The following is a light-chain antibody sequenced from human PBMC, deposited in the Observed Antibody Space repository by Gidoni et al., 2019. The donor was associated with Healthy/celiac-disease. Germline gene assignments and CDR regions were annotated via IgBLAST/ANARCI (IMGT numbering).Light chain of an antibody. Sequence: SALTQPASVSGSPGQSITISCTGTSSDVGGYNYVSWYQQHPGKAPTLMIYDVSNRPAGVSNRFSGSKSGNTASLTISGLQAEDEADYYCSSYTSSSTWVFGGGTKLTVL. CDR1: SSDVGGYNY. CDR3: SSYTSSSTWV. CDR2: DVS. V-gene: IGLV2-14*03. J-gene: IGLJ3*02.